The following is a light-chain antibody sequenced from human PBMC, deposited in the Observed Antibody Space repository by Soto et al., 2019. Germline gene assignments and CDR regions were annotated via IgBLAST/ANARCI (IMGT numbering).Light chain of an antibody. CDR2: GAS. CDR1: QSVSSSY. Sequence: EIVLTQSPGTLSLSPGERATLSCRASQSVSSSYLAWYQQKPGQAPRLLIYGASSRATGIPDRFSGSGSGTDFTLTISRLDPEDFAVYYCQQYGSSPLLTFGGGTKAEIK. J-gene: IGKJ4*01. V-gene: IGKV3-20*01. CDR3: QQYGSSPLLT.